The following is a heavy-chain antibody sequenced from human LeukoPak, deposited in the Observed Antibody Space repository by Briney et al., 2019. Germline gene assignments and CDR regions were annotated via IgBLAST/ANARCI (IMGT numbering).Heavy chain of an antibody. CDR3: AKDLNSTYNYDSSGYEDAFDI. D-gene: IGHD3-22*01. CDR1: AFTFSSYW. V-gene: IGHV3-7*03. Sequence: GGSLRLSCAASAFTFSSYWMSWVRQAPGKGLEWVANIKEDGSEKYYVDSVKGRFTISRDNAKGSLYLQMNSLRAEDTAVYYCAKDLNSTYNYDSSGYEDAFDIWGQGTMVTVSS. CDR2: IKEDGSEK. J-gene: IGHJ3*02.